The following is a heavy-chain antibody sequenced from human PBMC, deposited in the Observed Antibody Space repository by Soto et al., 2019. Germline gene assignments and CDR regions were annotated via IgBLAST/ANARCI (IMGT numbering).Heavy chain of an antibody. CDR3: AQLSRYYYDSSGYYRMDV. V-gene: IGHV1-18*01. J-gene: IGHJ6*02. CDR2: ISAYNGNT. Sequence: ASVKVSCKASGYTFTSYGISWVRQAPGQGLEWMGWISAYNGNTNYAQKLQGRVTMTTDTSTSTAYMELRSLRSDDTAVYYCAQLSRYYYDSSGYYRMDVWGQGTTVTVSS. D-gene: IGHD3-22*01. CDR1: GYTFTSYG.